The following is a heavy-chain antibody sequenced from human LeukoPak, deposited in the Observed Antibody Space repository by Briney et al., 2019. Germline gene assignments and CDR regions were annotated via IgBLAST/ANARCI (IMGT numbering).Heavy chain of an antibody. CDR3: ARSGQRIGWFDP. Sequence: PSETLSLTCTVSGASISSGDYYWAWIRQPPGKGLEWIGSIYYSGSTYYNPSLKSRVTISVDTSKNHFSLKLSSVTAADTAVYYCARSGQRIGWFDPWGQGTLVTVSS. CDR1: GASISSGDYY. D-gene: IGHD1-26*01. V-gene: IGHV4-39*02. CDR2: IYYSGST. J-gene: IGHJ5*02.